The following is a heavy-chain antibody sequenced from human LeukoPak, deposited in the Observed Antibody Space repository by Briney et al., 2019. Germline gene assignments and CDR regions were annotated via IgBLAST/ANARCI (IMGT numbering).Heavy chain of an antibody. V-gene: IGHV1-69*13. CDR1: GGTFSSYA. CDR2: INPIFGTA. D-gene: IGHD2-2*01. Sequence: GASVKVSCKASGGTFSSYAISWVRQALGQGLEWMGGINPIFGTANYAQKFQGRVTITADESTSTAYMELSSLRSEDTAVYYCARVGYCSSTSCYFGYWGQGTLVTVSS. J-gene: IGHJ4*02. CDR3: ARVGYCSSTSCYFGY.